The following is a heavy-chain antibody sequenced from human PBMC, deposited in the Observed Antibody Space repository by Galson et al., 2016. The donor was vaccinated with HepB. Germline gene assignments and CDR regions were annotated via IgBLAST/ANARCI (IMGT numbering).Heavy chain of an antibody. CDR2: IYHRGST. V-gene: IGHV4-34*01. CDR1: GAPLSDYY. Sequence: SETLSLTCAVYGAPLSDYYWAWFRQPPGRGLEWIGEIYHRGSTNYNPSLKRGVSISIDTSKSQFSLNLISVTAADTAVHYCAIVTTVRGYMTHWGQGILGSVSS. CDR3: AIVTTVRGYMTH. D-gene: IGHD3-10*01. J-gene: IGHJ4*02.